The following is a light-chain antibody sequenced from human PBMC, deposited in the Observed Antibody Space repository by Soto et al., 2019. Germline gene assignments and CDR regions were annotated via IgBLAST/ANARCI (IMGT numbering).Light chain of an antibody. J-gene: IGKJ1*01. V-gene: IGKV3-15*01. CDR1: QSVSSN. CDR2: GAS. CDR3: QQYNNWPCT. Sequence: EIVMTQSPATLSVSPGERATLSCRARQSVSSNLAWYQQQPGQAPRLLLYGASTRATGIPARFSGSGSGTEFTLTISSLQSEDFAVYYCQQYNNWPCTFGQGTKVEIK.